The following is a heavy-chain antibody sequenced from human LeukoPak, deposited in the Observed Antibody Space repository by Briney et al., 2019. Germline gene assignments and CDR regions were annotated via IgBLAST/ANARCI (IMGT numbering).Heavy chain of an antibody. V-gene: IGHV4-34*01. CDR2: INHSGST. CDR3: ARRLITTMIVVPFDY. D-gene: IGHD3-22*01. CDR1: GVSFRGYY. Sequence: SETLSLTCAVYGVSFRGYYWNWTRQSPGKGLEWIGEINHSGSTNYNPSLKSRVTISVDTSKNQFSLKLSSVSAADTAVYYCARRLITTMIVVPFDYWGQGSLVTVSS. J-gene: IGHJ4*02.